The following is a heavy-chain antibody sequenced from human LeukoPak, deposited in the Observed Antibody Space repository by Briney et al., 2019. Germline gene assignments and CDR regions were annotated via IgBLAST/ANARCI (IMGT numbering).Heavy chain of an antibody. Sequence: PSETLSLTCAVSGDSISGSYWTWIRQSAGKGLEWIGRINTSGNTNYNPSLKSRVPMSLDTSKNQFSLNMSSVTVADTAVYYCARDRLGFRVDVWGKGTTVTFSS. D-gene: IGHD3-10*01. V-gene: IGHV4-4*07. J-gene: IGHJ6*04. CDR3: ARDRLGFRVDV. CDR1: GDSISGSY. CDR2: INTSGNT.